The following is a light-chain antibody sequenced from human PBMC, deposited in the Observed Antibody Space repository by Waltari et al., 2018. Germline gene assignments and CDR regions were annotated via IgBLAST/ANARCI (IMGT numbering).Light chain of an antibody. CDR2: EVS. V-gene: IGLV2-14*01. CDR1: SSDVGVYNY. J-gene: IGLJ2*01. CDR3: SSYTTSSTRVV. Sequence: QSALTQPASVSGSPGQSITISCTGSSSDVGVYNYFSWYQQHPGKAPKLLIYEVSYRPSGVSYRFSGSKSGNTASLTISGLQAEDEADYYCSSYTTSSTRVVFGGGTTVTVL.